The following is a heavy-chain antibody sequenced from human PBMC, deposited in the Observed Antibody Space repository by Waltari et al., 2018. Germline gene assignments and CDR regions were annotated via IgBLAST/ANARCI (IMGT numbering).Heavy chain of an antibody. V-gene: IGHV4-39*01. CDR1: GGSISSSSYY. CDR2: LYYSGNT. Sequence: QLQLQESGPGLVKPSQTLSLTCTVSGGSISSSSYYWGWIRQPPGKGLEWIGSLYYSGNTYYNPSLRSRVTISVDTSKNQLSLKLSSVTAADTAVYYCARHEYGYSKKDFWGQGTLVTVSS. D-gene: IGHD4-4*01. J-gene: IGHJ4*02. CDR3: ARHEYGYSKKDF.